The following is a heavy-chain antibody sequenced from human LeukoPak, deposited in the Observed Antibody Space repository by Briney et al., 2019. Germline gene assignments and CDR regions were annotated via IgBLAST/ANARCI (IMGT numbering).Heavy chain of an antibody. CDR2: IKQDGSEK. J-gene: IGHJ5*02. V-gene: IGHV3-7*01. D-gene: IGHD6-19*01. Sequence: GGSLRLSCAASGFTFSSYWMSWVRQAPGKGLEWGANIKQDGSEKYYADSVKGRFTISRDNAKNSLYLQMNSLRAEDTAVYYCARDTTSGWYRAGWFDPWGQGTLVTVSS. CDR1: GFTFSSYW. CDR3: ARDTTSGWYRAGWFDP.